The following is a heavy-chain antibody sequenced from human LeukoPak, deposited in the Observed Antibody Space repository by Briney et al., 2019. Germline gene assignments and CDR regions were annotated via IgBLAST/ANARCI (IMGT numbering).Heavy chain of an antibody. Sequence: ASVKVSCKASGYTFTGYDINWVRQATGQGLEWMGWMNPNSGSTGYAQKFQGRVTITRNTSISTAYMELSSLRSEDTAVYYCAREGYCTNGVCYGDYWGQGTLVTVSS. CDR3: AREGYCTNGVCYGDY. CDR1: GYTFTGYD. V-gene: IGHV1-8*03. CDR2: MNPNSGST. D-gene: IGHD2-8*01. J-gene: IGHJ4*02.